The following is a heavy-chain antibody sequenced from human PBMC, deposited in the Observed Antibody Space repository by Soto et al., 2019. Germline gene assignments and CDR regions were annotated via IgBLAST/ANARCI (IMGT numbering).Heavy chain of an antibody. CDR3: ARKSSIYSTWPLLDY. J-gene: IGHJ4*02. D-gene: IGHD6-13*01. CDR2: IYHTGST. Sequence: SETLSLTCAVSGGSISRSYWWSWVRQLPGKGLEWIGEIYHTGSTIYNPSLQSRVTLSVDKSKNEFSLKMSSVTAADTAVYYCARKSSIYSTWPLLDYWGRGTLVTVSS. CDR1: GGSISRSYW. V-gene: IGHV4-4*02.